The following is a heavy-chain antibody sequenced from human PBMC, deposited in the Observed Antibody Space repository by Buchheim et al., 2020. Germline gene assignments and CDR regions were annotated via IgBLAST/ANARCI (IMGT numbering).Heavy chain of an antibody. CDR2: IRSKANSYAT. D-gene: IGHD4-17*01. V-gene: IGHV3-73*01. CDR1: GFTFSGSA. Sequence: EVQLVESGGGLVQPGGSLKLSCAASGFTFSGSAMHWVRQASGKGLEWVGRIRSKANSYATAYAASVKGRFTISRDDSKNTAYLQMNSLKTEDTAVYYCTALGGASLLYFIADYGDYMDGMDVWGQGTT. CDR3: TALGGASLLYFIADYGDYMDGMDV. J-gene: IGHJ6*02.